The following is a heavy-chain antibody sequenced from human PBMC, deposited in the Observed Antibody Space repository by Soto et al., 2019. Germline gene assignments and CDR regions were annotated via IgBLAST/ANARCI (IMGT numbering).Heavy chain of an antibody. Sequence: ASVKVSCKASGYTFTSYAMHWVRQAPGQRLEWMGWINAGNGNTKYSQKFQGRVTITRDTSASTAYMELSSLRSEDTAVYYCARVWDTTYVNFDYWGQGTLVTVSS. V-gene: IGHV1-3*01. D-gene: IGHD1-26*01. CDR1: GYTFTSYA. J-gene: IGHJ4*02. CDR2: INAGNGNT. CDR3: ARVWDTTYVNFDY.